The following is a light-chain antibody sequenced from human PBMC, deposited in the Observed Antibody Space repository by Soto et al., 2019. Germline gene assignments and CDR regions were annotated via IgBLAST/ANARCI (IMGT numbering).Light chain of an antibody. CDR1: QTISSW. J-gene: IGKJ1*01. CDR3: QHYNSYSEA. Sequence: DIQMTQSPSTLSGSVGDRVTITCRASQTISSWLAWYQQKPGKAPKLPIYKASTLKSGVPSRFSGSGPGTEFTLTISSLQPDDFATYYCQHYNSYSEAFGQGTKVDIK. CDR2: KAS. V-gene: IGKV1-5*03.